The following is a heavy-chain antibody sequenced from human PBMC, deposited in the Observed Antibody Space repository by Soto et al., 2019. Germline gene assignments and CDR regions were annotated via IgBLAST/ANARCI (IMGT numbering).Heavy chain of an antibody. CDR2: IYYSGST. CDR1: GGSISSSSHY. CDR3: ARHGSSWYWFDP. V-gene: IGHV4-39*01. J-gene: IGHJ5*02. Sequence: QLQLQESGPGLVKPSETLSLTCTVSGGSISSSSHYWGWIRQPPGKGLEWIGNIYYSGSTYYNPSLKSRVTISVDTSKNQFSLKVSSVTAADTAVYYCARHGSSWYWFDPWGQGTLVTVSS. D-gene: IGHD6-13*01.